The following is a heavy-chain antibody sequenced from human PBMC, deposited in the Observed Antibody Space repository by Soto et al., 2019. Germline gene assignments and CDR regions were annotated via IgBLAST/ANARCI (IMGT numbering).Heavy chain of an antibody. J-gene: IGHJ4*02. Sequence: QVQLVQSGVEVKQPRASVKVSCQASGYTFTSYGITSLRQAPGQGPEWMGWVNTYNGNPNYAQTLQGRVTMTTDTSTSTAYSELRSLRSAATAAYYCARDSQSSTSRQKFDYWGQGTLVTVSS. CDR1: GYTFTSYG. CDR2: VNTYNGNP. V-gene: IGHV1-18*01. CDR3: ARDSQSSTSRQKFDY. D-gene: IGHD2-2*01.